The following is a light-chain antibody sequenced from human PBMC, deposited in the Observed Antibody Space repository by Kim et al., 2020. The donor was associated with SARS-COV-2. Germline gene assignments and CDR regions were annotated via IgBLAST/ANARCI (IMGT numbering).Light chain of an antibody. CDR3: LQYNSYPWT. CDR1: QGISNY. J-gene: IGKJ1*01. V-gene: IGKV1-17*03. CDR2: AAS. Sequence: DIQMTQSPSVMSASVGDRITITCRASQGISNYLAWFQQKPGKAPQRLMYAASRLQSGVPSRFSGSGSGTQFTLTISSLQPEDSATYYCLQYNSYPWTFGQGTKVDIK.